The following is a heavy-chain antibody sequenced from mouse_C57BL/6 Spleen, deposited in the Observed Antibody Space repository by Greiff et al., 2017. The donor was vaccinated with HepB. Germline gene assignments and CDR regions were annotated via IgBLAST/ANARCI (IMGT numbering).Heavy chain of an antibody. Sequence: VQLQQSGPELVKPGASVKISCKASGYAFSSSWMNWVKQRPGKGLEWIGRIYPGDGDTNYNGKFKGKATLTADKSSSTAYMQLSSLTSEDSAVYFCASTTVVATPYYFDYWGQGTTLTVSS. J-gene: IGHJ2*01. D-gene: IGHD1-1*01. CDR2: IYPGDGDT. CDR1: GYAFSSSW. CDR3: ASTTVVATPYYFDY. V-gene: IGHV1-82*01.